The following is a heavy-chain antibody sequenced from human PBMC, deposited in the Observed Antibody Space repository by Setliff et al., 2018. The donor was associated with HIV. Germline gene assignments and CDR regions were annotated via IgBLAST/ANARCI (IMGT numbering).Heavy chain of an antibody. V-gene: IGHV1-2*02. D-gene: IGHD1-26*01. CDR1: GYTFTGYH. Sequence: ASVKVSCKASGYTFTGYHVHWVRQAPGQGLEWMGWINPNSGATNYAQKFQGRVTMTRDTSISTAYMELSSLRYDDTAVYYCARDTVRATFSDYWGQGTLVTVSS. CDR3: ARDTVRATFSDY. J-gene: IGHJ4*02. CDR2: INPNSGAT.